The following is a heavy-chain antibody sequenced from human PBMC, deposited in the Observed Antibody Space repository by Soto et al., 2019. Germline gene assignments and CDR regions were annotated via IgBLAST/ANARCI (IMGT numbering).Heavy chain of an antibody. Sequence: SETLSLTCAVYGGSFSGYYWSWIRQPPGKGLEWIGEINHSGSTNYNPSLKSRVTISVDTSKNQFSLKLSSVTAADTAVYYCARGALTYYYGSGSYNRRRNNWFDPWGQGTLVTVS. D-gene: IGHD3-10*01. CDR2: INHSGST. CDR3: ARGALTYYYGSGSYNRRRNNWFDP. J-gene: IGHJ5*02. V-gene: IGHV4-34*01. CDR1: GGSFSGYY.